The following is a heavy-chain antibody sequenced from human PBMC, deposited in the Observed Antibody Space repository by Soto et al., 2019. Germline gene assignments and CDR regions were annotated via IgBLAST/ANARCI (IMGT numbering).Heavy chain of an antibody. D-gene: IGHD3-22*01. Sequence: SETLSLTCTVSGGSISSGDYYWSWIRQPPWKGLEWIGYIYYSGSTYYNPSLKSRVTISVDTSKNQFSLKLSSVTAADTAVYYCARDSGYDSSGYYYLSGMDVWGQGXTVTVYS. CDR2: IYYSGST. J-gene: IGHJ6*02. CDR3: ARDSGYDSSGYYYLSGMDV. V-gene: IGHV4-30-4*01. CDR1: GGSISSGDYY.